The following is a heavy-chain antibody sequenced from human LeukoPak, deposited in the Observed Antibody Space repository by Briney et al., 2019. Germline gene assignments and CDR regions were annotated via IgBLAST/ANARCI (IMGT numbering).Heavy chain of an antibody. CDR2: IRGSGGST. V-gene: IGHV3-23*01. D-gene: IGHD2-15*01. CDR3: AKAPGYCSGGICYFELDY. CDR1: GFTFSSYA. Sequence: GGSLRLSCAASGFTFSSYAVSWVRQAPGKGLEWVSAIRGSGGSTYYADSVKGRFTISRDNPKNTLYLQMNSLRAEDTAVYYCAKAPGYCSGGICYFELDYWGQGTLVTVSS. J-gene: IGHJ4*02.